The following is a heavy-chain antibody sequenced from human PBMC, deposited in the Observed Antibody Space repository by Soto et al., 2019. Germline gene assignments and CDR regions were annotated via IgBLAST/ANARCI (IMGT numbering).Heavy chain of an antibody. CDR3: ARDDYGEVDS. Sequence: QVQLQESGPGLVKPSQTLSLTCTVSGGSISSGGYYWSWIRQHPGKGLEWIGYIYYSGSTNYNPSLKXXVXIXXDTSKNQFSLKLSSVTAADTAVYHCARDDYGEVDSWGQGTLVTVSS. CDR2: IYYSGST. D-gene: IGHD4-17*01. CDR1: GGSISSGGYY. V-gene: IGHV4-31*01. J-gene: IGHJ4*02.